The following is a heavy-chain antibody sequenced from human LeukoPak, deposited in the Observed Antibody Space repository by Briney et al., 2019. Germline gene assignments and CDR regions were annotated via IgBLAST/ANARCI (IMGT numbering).Heavy chain of an antibody. Sequence: ESGRSLRLSCAASGFTFSSTGMHWVRQAPGKGLEWVAVIWYDGSNKFYADSVKGRFTISRDNSKNTLYLQMNSLRAGDTAVYHCATAGGSLEKINYCGEGTLVTVSS. J-gene: IGHJ4*02. CDR2: IWYDGSNK. V-gene: IGHV3-33*01. CDR3: ATAGGSLEKINY. D-gene: IGHD5-24*01. CDR1: GFTFSSTG.